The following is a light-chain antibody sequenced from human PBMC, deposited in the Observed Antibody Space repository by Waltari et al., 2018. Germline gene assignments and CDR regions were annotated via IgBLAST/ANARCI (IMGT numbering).Light chain of an antibody. CDR1: QSISSY. Sequence: DIQMTQSPSSLSASVGDRVTITGRASQSISSYLNWYQQKPGKAPKLLIYAASSLQSGVPSRFSGSGSWTDFTLTISSLQPEDFATYYCQQSYSTPPYTFGQGTKLEIK. CDR3: QQSYSTPPYT. J-gene: IGKJ2*01. V-gene: IGKV1-39*01. CDR2: AAS.